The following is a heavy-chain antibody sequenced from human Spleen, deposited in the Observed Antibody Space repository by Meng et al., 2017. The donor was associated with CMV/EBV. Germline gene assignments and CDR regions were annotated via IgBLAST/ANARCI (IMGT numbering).Heavy chain of an antibody. Sequence: GESLKISCKASGYTFTSYGISWVRQAPGRGLEWMGWISAYNGNTNYAQKLQGRVTMTTDTSTSTAYMELRSLRSDDTAVYYCARDRGIAVAGTYYYYGMDVWGQGTTVTVSS. V-gene: IGHV1-18*01. D-gene: IGHD6-19*01. CDR1: GYTFTSYG. J-gene: IGHJ6*02. CDR2: ISAYNGNT. CDR3: ARDRGIAVAGTYYYYGMDV.